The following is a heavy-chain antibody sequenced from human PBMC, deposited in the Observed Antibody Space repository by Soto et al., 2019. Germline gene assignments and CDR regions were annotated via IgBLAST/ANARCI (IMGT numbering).Heavy chain of an antibody. CDR2: IDPSDSYT. V-gene: IGHV5-10-1*01. CDR1: GYSFTSYW. CDR3: ASPDSGYDRYYYGMDV. D-gene: IGHD5-12*01. Sequence: PGXSLKVSCKGSGYSFTSYWISWVRQMPGKCLEWMGRIDPSDSYTNYSPSFQGHVTISADKSISTAYLQWSSLKASDTAMYYCASPDSGYDRYYYGMDVWGQGTTVTVSS. J-gene: IGHJ6*02.